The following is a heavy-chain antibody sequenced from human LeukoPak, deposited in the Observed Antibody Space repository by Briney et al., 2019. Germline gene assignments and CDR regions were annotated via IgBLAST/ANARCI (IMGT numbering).Heavy chain of an antibody. CDR3: ARRRFGVVNQFDP. CDR2: MNPNSGNT. D-gene: IGHD3-3*01. CDR1: GYTFTGYY. V-gene: IGHV1-8*02. Sequence: ASVKVSCKASGYTFTGYYMHWVRQAPGQGLEWMGWMNPNSGNTGYAQKFQGRVTMTRNTSISTAYMELSSLRSEDTAVYYCARRRFGVVNQFDPWGQGTLVTVSS. J-gene: IGHJ5*02.